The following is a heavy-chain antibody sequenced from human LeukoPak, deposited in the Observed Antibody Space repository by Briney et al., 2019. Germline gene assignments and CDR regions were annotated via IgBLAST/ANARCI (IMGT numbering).Heavy chain of an antibody. J-gene: IGHJ6*03. CDR3: ARGLRFLESTELYYYYMDV. V-gene: IGHV1-69*06. CDR1: GGTFSSYA. CDR2: IIPIFGTA. Sequence: GASVKVSCKASGGTFSSYAISWVRQAPGQGLEWMGGIIPIFGTANYAQKFQGRVTITADKSTSTAYMELSSLRSEDTAVYYCARGLRFLESTELYYYYMDVWGKGTTVTVSS. D-gene: IGHD3-3*01.